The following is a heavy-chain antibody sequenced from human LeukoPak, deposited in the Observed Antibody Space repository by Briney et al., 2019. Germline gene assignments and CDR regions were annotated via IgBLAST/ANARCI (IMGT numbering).Heavy chain of an antibody. CDR1: GFTFSSYW. CDR3: ARDSSSYPHCSSTSCVNWFDP. CDR2: INSDGSST. J-gene: IGHJ5*02. V-gene: IGHV3-74*01. D-gene: IGHD2-2*01. Sequence: GGSLRLSCAASGFTFSSYWMHWVRQAPGKGLVWVSRINSDGSSTSYADSVKGRFTVSRDNAKNTLYLQMNSLRAEDTAVYYCARDSSSYPHCSSTSCVNWFDPWGQGTLVTVSS.